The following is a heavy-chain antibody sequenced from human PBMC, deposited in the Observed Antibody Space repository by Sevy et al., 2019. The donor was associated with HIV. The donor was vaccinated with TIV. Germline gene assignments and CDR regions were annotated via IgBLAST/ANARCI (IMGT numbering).Heavy chain of an antibody. D-gene: IGHD4-17*01. Sequence: SETLSLTCTVSGGSVSSGSYYWSWIRQPPGKGLEWIGYIYYSGSTNYNPSLKSRVTISVDTPKNQFSLKLSSVTAADTAVYYCASSTVTTKYYFDYWGQGTLVTVSS. CDR1: GGSVSSGSYY. V-gene: IGHV4-61*01. J-gene: IGHJ4*02. CDR3: ASSTVTTKYYFDY. CDR2: IYYSGST.